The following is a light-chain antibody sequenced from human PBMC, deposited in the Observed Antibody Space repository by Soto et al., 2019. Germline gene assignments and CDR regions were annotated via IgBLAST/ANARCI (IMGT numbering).Light chain of an antibody. CDR3: QQYDNSPIT. Sequence: IVLAQSPATLSVSPGERATLSCRASQSVSSNLAWHQQRPGQAPRLLIYGASNRATGIPDRFSGTGSETDFTLTISRLEPEDFAVYYCQQYDNSPITFGQGTRLEIK. CDR2: GAS. V-gene: IGKV3-20*01. CDR1: QSVSSN. J-gene: IGKJ5*01.